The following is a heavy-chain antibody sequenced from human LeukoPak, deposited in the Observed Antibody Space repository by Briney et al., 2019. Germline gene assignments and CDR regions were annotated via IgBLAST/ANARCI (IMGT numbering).Heavy chain of an antibody. CDR2: ISSSSSYT. D-gene: IGHD6-13*01. Sequence: GGSLRLSCAASGFTFSDYYMSWIRQAPGKGLEWVSYISSSSSYTNYADSVKGRFTISRDNAKNSLYLQMNGLRAKDTAVYYCARASSSWYGYYSDYWGQGTLVTVSS. V-gene: IGHV3-11*06. J-gene: IGHJ4*02. CDR3: ARASSSWYGYYSDY. CDR1: GFTFSDYY.